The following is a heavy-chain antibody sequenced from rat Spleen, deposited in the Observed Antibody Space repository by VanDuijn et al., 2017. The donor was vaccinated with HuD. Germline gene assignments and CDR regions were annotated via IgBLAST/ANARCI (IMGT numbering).Heavy chain of an antibody. V-gene: IGHV5S14*01. CDR2: ISTSGGNT. Sequence: EVQLVESGGGLVQPGRSLKLSCAASGFSFSDYVMAWVRQTPTKGLEWVASISTSGGNTYHRDSVKGRLTISRDNTNNTQHLQMDSLRSEDTATYYCARQRQQLYNWYFDFWGPGTMVTVSS. D-gene: IGHD1-2*01. CDR3: ARQRQQLYNWYFDF. CDR1: GFSFSDYV. J-gene: IGHJ1*01.